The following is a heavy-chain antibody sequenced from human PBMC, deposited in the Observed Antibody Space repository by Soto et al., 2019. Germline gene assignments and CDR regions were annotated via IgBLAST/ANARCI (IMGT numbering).Heavy chain of an antibody. D-gene: IGHD1-1*01. CDR2: IYYSGNT. CDR3: ARIPGITTFRRDY. V-gene: IGHV4-39*01. Sequence: QLQLQESGPGLVKPSENLSLTCSVSGGSISSPSYYWGWIRQPPGKGLEWIGSIYYSGNTYYNPSVKSRVTIFVDTSRNQFSLKVNSVTAADTAVYFCARIPGITTFRRDYWGQGTLVTVS. J-gene: IGHJ4*02. CDR1: GGSISSPSYY.